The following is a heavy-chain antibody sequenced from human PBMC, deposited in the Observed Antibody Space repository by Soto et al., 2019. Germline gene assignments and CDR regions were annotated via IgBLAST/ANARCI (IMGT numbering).Heavy chain of an antibody. D-gene: IGHD1-26*01. J-gene: IGHJ1*01. V-gene: IGHV4-59*08. CDR1: GDSISGYY. CDR3: AGWGTAGRYFQY. CDR2: TYDSGST. Sequence: QVQLQESGPGLVKPSETLSLTCTVSGDSISGYYWSWIRQPPGKGVEWIGYTYDSGSTNYNPSLKSRVTISIDTSNNQFSLRLSSVTAADTSVYYGAGWGTAGRYFQYWGQGTLVTVSS.